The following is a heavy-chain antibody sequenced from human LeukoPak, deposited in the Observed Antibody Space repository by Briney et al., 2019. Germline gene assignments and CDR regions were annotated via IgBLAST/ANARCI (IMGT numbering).Heavy chain of an antibody. CDR2: ALYRGNT. D-gene: IGHD3-10*01. CDR1: GASISDHY. CDR3: ARLLLDGSRTLFDS. J-gene: IGHJ4*02. Sequence: PSETLSLTCTVSGASISDHYWGWIRQPPGKGLEWVGYALYRGNTNYTPSLKSRVSKSVDPSRTQFSLGLTSVTAADTAVYYCARLLLDGSRTLFDSWGQGTLVTVSS. V-gene: IGHV4-59*08.